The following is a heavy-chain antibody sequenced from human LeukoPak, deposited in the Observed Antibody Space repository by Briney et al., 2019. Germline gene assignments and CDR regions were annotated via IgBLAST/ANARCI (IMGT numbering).Heavy chain of an antibody. Sequence: SETLSLTCAVYGGSFSGYYWSWIRQPPGKGLEWIGEINHSGSTNYNPSLKSRVAISVDTSKNPFSLKLSSVTAADTAVYYCARGYGSGSRGYYFDYWGQGTLVTVSS. CDR3: ARGYGSGSRGYYFDY. J-gene: IGHJ4*02. CDR2: INHSGST. CDR1: GGSFSGYY. V-gene: IGHV4-34*01. D-gene: IGHD3-10*01.